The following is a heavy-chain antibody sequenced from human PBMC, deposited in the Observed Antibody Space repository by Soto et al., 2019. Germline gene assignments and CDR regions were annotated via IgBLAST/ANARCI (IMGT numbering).Heavy chain of an antibody. Sequence: RGGSLRLSCAASGFTFSSYAMSWVRQAPGKGLEWVSAISGSGGSTYYADSVKGRFTISRDNSKNTLYLQMNSLRAEDTAVYYCAKDLSEGSSWYNNWFDPWGQGTLVTVSS. V-gene: IGHV3-23*01. CDR1: GFTFSSYA. CDR3: AKDLSEGSSWYNNWFDP. CDR2: ISGSGGST. D-gene: IGHD6-13*01. J-gene: IGHJ5*02.